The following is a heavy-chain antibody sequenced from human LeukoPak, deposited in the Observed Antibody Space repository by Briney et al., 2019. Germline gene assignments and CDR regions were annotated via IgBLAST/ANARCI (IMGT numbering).Heavy chain of an antibody. V-gene: IGHV5-51*01. CDR1: GYRFISYW. CDR2: IYPGDSDT. D-gene: IGHD6-6*01. J-gene: IGHJ6*03. Sequence: GESLKISCKGSGYRFISYWIGWARQMPGKGLEWMGLIYPGDSDTRYSPSFQGQVTISADKSISTAYLQWSSLKASDTAMYYCARRARFGQLVEGDYYYYYYMDVWGKGTTVTVSS. CDR3: ARRARFGQLVEGDYYYYYYMDV.